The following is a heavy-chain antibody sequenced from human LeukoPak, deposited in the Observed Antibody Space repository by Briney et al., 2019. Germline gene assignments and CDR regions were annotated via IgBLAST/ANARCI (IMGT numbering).Heavy chain of an antibody. CDR1: GGSFSGYY. CDR2: INHSGST. V-gene: IGHV4-34*01. J-gene: IGHJ2*01. D-gene: IGHD2-15*01. CDR3: ARSPWSRAFHL. Sequence: SETLSLTCAVYGGSFSGYYWSWIRQPPGKGLEWIGEINHSGSTNYNPSLKSRVTISVDTSKNQFSLKLSSVTAADTAVYYCARSPWSRAFHLWGRGTPVTVSS.